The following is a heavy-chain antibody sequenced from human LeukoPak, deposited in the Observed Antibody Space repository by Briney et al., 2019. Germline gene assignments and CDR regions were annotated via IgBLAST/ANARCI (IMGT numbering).Heavy chain of an antibody. V-gene: IGHV4-59*08. Sequence: PSETLSLTCTVSGGSISSYYWSWIRQPPGKGLEWIGYIYYSGSTNYNPSLKSRVTISVDTSKNQFSLKLSSVTAADTAVYYCVRHVGWFGELFLPYYFDYWGQGTLVTVSS. CDR3: VRHVGWFGELFLPYYFDY. D-gene: IGHD3-10*01. CDR1: GGSISSYY. J-gene: IGHJ4*02. CDR2: IYYSGST.